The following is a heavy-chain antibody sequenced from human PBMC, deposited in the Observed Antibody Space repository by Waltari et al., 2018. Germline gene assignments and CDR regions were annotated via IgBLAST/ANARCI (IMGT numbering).Heavy chain of an antibody. J-gene: IGHJ4*02. CDR1: GFTFGNDA. Sequence: EVQILQSGGAWVQPGGSLSLSCVTPGFTFGNDALSWGRQVPGTGLEWVSAISVSDFTYYADSVRGRFTISRDTSKNTVYLQLNSLRGEDAAVYYCAKPFYNWDDPLDSWGQGTLVTVSS. D-gene: IGHD1-20*01. CDR2: ISVSDFT. V-gene: IGHV3-23*01. CDR3: AKPFYNWDDPLDS.